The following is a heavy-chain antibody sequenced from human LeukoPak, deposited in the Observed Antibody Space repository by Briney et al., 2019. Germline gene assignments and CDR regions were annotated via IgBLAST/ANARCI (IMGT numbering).Heavy chain of an antibody. CDR2: INHSGST. J-gene: IGHJ4*02. V-gene: IGHV4-34*01. CDR3: ARGDSSGYYYSFDY. D-gene: IGHD3-22*01. Sequence: SETLSLTCAVYGGSFSGYYWSWIRQPPGKGLEWIGEINHSGSTNYNPSLKSRVTISVDTSKNQFSLKLSSVTAADTAVYYRARGDSSGYYYSFDYWGQGTLVTVSS. CDR1: GGSFSGYY.